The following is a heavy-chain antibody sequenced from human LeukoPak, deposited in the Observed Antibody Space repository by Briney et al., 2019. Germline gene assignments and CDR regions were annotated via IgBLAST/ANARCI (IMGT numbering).Heavy chain of an antibody. CDR1: GFTFSSYA. Sequence: GGSLRLSCAASGFTFSSYAMSWVRQAPGKGLEWVSAISGSGGSTYYADSVKGRFTISRDNSKNTLYLQMNSLRAEDTAVYCCANGGSYLPDYGMDVWGQGTTVTVSS. J-gene: IGHJ6*02. CDR2: ISGSGGST. CDR3: ANGGSYLPDYGMDV. D-gene: IGHD1-26*01. V-gene: IGHV3-23*01.